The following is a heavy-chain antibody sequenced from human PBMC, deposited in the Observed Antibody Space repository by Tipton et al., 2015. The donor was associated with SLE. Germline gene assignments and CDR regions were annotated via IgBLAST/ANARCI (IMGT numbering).Heavy chain of an antibody. Sequence: TLSLTCAVSGGSISSGGYSWSWIRQPPGKGLEWIGEINHSGSTNYNPSLKSRVTISVDTSKNQFSLKLSSVTAADTAVYYCARGGGIAAAVPFDYWGQGTLVTVSS. J-gene: IGHJ4*02. V-gene: IGHV4-30-2*01. CDR3: ARGGGIAAAVPFDY. CDR1: GGSISSGGYS. D-gene: IGHD6-13*01. CDR2: INHSGST.